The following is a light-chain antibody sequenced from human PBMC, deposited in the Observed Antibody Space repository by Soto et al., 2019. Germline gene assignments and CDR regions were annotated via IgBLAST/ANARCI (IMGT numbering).Light chain of an antibody. CDR2: EVS. V-gene: IGLV2-14*01. CDR1: SNDVGGYNY. CDR3: SSYTTSSTYV. J-gene: IGLJ1*01. Sequence: QSVLTQPASVSGSHGQSITISCTGTSNDVGGYNYVSWYQQHLGKAPKLMIYEVSNRPSGISNRFSGSKSGNAASLTISGLHDEDEADYYCSSYTTSSTYVFGTGTKLTVL.